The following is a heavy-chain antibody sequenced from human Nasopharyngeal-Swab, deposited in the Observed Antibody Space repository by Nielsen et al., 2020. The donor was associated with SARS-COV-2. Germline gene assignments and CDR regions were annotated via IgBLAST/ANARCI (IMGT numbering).Heavy chain of an antibody. V-gene: IGHV3-23*01. Sequence: GESLEISCAASGFTFSNYAMSWIRQAPGKGLEWVSGISSSGRSKYYTDSVKGRFTVSRENSMNTLFLQVNSLRVEDTAVYYCAKEISSAWYWYFVLWGRGTLVTVSS. CDR1: GFTFSNYA. CDR3: AKEISSAWYWYFVL. CDR2: ISSSGRSK. J-gene: IGHJ2*01. D-gene: IGHD3-22*01.